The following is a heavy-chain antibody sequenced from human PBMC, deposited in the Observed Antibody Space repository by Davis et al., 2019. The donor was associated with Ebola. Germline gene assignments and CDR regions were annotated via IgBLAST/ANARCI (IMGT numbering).Heavy chain of an antibody. D-gene: IGHD3-10*01. CDR1: GYTFTGYY. V-gene: IGHV1-2*06. CDR2: INPNSGGT. CDR3: ARGITMVRGVDWFDP. J-gene: IGHJ5*02. Sequence: ASVTVSCKASGYTFTGYYMHWVRQAPGQGLEWMGRINPNSGGTNYAQKFQGRVTMTRDTSISTAYMELSRLRSDDTAVYYCARGITMVRGVDWFDPWGQGTLVTVSS.